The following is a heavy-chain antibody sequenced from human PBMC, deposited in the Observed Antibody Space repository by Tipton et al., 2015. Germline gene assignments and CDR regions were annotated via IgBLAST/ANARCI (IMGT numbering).Heavy chain of an antibody. CDR2: IYYTGST. J-gene: IGHJ4*01. D-gene: IGHD1-26*01. V-gene: IGHV4-59*01. CDR3: ARDLFGEGAFDY. CDR1: GGRISRNY. Sequence: TLSLTCSVSGGRISRNYWNWIRQPPGKGLEWIGSIYYTGSTNYNPSLKTRVSISMETFGNQFSLQLTSVTAADTAVYFCARDLFGEGAFDYWGHGTLVTVSS.